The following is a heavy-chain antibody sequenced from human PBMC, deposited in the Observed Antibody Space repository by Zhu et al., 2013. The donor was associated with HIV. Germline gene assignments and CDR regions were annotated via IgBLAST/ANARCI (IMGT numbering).Heavy chain of an antibody. J-gene: IGHJ4*02. CDR3: ARERDYYGSGRGAGDY. Sequence: QVQLVQSGAEVKKPGASVKVSCKASGYTFTSYGISWVRQAPGQGLEWMGWISAYNGNTNYAQKLQGRVTMTTDTSTSTAYMELRSLRSDDTAVYYCARERDYYGSGRGAGDYWGQGNPGSPSPQ. D-gene: IGHD3-10*01. CDR1: GYTFTSYG. V-gene: IGHV1-18*01. CDR2: ISAYNGNT.